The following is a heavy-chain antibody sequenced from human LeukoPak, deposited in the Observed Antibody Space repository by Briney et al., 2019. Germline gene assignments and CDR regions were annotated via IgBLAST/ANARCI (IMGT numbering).Heavy chain of an antibody. J-gene: IGHJ6*02. CDR3: ARADYYGSPGHFGMDV. V-gene: IGHV3-48*03. D-gene: IGHD3-10*01. CDR1: GFTFSNYE. CDR2: IGGSGVTK. Sequence: PGGSLRLSCAASGFTFSNYEMNWVRQAPGNGPEWISYIGGSGVTKRYADSVKGRFSISRDNAKNPLDLQMNSLRVEDTGVYYCARADYYGSPGHFGMDVWGRGTTVTVSS.